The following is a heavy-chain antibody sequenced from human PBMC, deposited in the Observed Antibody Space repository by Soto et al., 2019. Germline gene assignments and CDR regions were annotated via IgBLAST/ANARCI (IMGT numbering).Heavy chain of an antibody. J-gene: IGHJ4*01. CDR3: AREGQYYYGPAGHFDY. CDR2: INYSGST. Sequence: GKGLEWIGYINYSGSTKYNPSLKSRVTISVDTSKNHFPLKLTSVTAADTAVYYCAREGQYYYGPAGHFDYRGHGTLVPVSS. V-gene: IGHV4-61*03. D-gene: IGHD3-10*01.